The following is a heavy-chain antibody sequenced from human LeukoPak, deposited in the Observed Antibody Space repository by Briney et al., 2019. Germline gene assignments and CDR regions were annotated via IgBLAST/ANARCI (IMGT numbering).Heavy chain of an antibody. CDR1: GFTVSSNY. CDR2: IYSGGST. D-gene: IGHD3-3*01. V-gene: IGHV3-66*02. CDR3: ARDIPEPYYDFWSGYSSSSAFDY. J-gene: IGHJ4*02. Sequence: GGSLGLSCAASGFTVSSNYMSWVRQAPGKGLEWVSVIYSGGSTYYADSVKGRFTISRDNSKNTLYLQMNSLRAEDTAVYYCARDIPEPYYDFWSGYSSSSAFDYWGQGTLVTVSS.